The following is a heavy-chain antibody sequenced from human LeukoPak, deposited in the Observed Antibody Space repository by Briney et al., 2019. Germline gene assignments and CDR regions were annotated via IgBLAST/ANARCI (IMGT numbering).Heavy chain of an antibody. CDR2: ISSSGSYI. D-gene: IGHD6-19*01. Sequence: GGSLRLSCAASGFTFSTYSMNWVRQAPGKGLEWVSSISSSGSYIYYADSVKGRFTISRDNAKNSLYLQMNSLRAEDTAVYYCARDRGGSGWYDFWGQGTLVTVSS. CDR1: GFTFSTYS. V-gene: IGHV3-21*01. J-gene: IGHJ5*01. CDR3: ARDRGGSGWYDF.